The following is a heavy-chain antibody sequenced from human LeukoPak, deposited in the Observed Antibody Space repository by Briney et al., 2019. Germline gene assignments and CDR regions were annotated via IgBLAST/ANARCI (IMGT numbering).Heavy chain of an antibody. V-gene: IGHV3-21*01. CDR3: ALGESTRPFDY. D-gene: IGHD3-10*01. CDR1: GFTFSSYS. CDR2: ISSSSSYI. Sequence: GGPLRLSCAASGFTFSSYSMNWVRQAPGKGLEWVSSISSSSSYIYYADSVKGRFTISRDNAKNSLYLQINSLRAEDTAVYYCALGESTRPFDYWGQGTLVTVSS. J-gene: IGHJ4*02.